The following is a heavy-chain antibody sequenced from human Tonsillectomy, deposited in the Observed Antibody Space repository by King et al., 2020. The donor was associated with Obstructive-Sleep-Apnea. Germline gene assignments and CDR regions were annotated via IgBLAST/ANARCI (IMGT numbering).Heavy chain of an antibody. CDR3: ARVRDIVVVPAASGWGVWFDP. CDR1: GGSISSGGYS. Sequence: QLQESGPGLVKPSQTLSLTCAVSGGSISSGGYSWSWIRQPPGKGLEWIGYIYYSGSTYYNPSLKSRVTISVDTSKNQFSLKLSSVTAANTAVYYCARVRDIVVVPAASGWGVWFDPWGQGTLVTVSS. J-gene: IGHJ5*02. V-gene: IGHV4-30-4*07. CDR2: IYYSGST. D-gene: IGHD2-2*01.